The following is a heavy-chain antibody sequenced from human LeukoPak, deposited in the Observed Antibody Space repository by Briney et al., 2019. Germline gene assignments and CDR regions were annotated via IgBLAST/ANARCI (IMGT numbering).Heavy chain of an antibody. Sequence: NPGGSLRLSCAASGFTFSSYGMHWVRQAPGKGLEWVAFIRYDGSNKYYADSVKGRFTISRDNSKNTLYLQMNSLRAEDTAVYYCAKDWAIAGSYYCMDVWGKGTTVTISS. J-gene: IGHJ6*03. D-gene: IGHD2-2*01. V-gene: IGHV3-30*02. CDR3: AKDWAIAGSYYCMDV. CDR2: IRYDGSNK. CDR1: GFTFSSYG.